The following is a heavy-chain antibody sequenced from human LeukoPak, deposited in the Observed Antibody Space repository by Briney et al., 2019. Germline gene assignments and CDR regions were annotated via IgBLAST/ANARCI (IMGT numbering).Heavy chain of an antibody. CDR2: ISGSGGST. CDR3: ARGGDDILTGYRGGYYYGMDV. Sequence: GGSLRLSCAASGFTFSSYAMSWVRQAPGKGLEWVSAISGSGGSTYYADSVKGRFTISRDNAKNSLYLQMNSLRAEDTAVYYCARGGDDILTGYRGGYYYGMDVWGQGTTVTVSS. J-gene: IGHJ6*02. CDR1: GFTFSSYA. D-gene: IGHD3-9*01. V-gene: IGHV3-23*01.